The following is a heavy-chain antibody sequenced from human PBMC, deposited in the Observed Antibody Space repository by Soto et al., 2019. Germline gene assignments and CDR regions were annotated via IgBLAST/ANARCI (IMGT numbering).Heavy chain of an antibody. Sequence: EVQLVESGGGLVQPGGPLRLSCAASGFTLSGRSMHWVRQAPGKGLVWVSGIDNAGTDSTYADSVKGRFTSSRDNAKNMLYLQMNSLRVEDKAVYYCARGWFGPDVWGKGTTVTVSS. V-gene: IGHV3-74*01. J-gene: IGHJ6*04. CDR2: IDNAGTDS. CDR1: GFTLSGRS. D-gene: IGHD3-10*01. CDR3: ARGWFGPDV.